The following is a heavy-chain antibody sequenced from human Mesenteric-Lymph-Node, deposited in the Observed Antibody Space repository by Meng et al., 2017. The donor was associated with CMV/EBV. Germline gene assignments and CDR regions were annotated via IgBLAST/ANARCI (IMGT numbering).Heavy chain of an antibody. CDR1: GGSISSGGYY. J-gene: IGHJ6*02. CDR3: ARDRVLHFWSDYIGGDYYGMDV. D-gene: IGHD3-3*02. V-gene: IGHV4-31*03. CDR2: IYYSGST. Sequence: LRLSCTVSGGSISSGGYYWSWIRQHPGKGLEWIGYIYYSGSTYYNPSLKSRVTISVDTSKNQFSLKLSSVTAADTAVYYCARDRVLHFWSDYIGGDYYGMDVWGQGTTVTVSS.